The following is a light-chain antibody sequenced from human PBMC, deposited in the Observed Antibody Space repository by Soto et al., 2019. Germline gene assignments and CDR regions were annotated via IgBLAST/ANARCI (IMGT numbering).Light chain of an antibody. Sequence: EIVLTQSPATLSLSPGDRATLSCRASRSVGSSLAWYQHKPGQAPRLLIYGTSNRATGIPDKFSGSESGTEFTLTISRIETADSAVVYCQQRSYWPWTSVQGTKGDIK. CDR3: QQRSYWPWT. CDR2: GTS. V-gene: IGKV3-11*01. J-gene: IGKJ1*01. CDR1: RSVGSS.